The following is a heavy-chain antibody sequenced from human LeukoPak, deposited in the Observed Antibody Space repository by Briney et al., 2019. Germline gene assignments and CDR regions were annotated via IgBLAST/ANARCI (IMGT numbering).Heavy chain of an antibody. Sequence: GGSLRLSCAASGFTVSSNYMSWVRQAPGKGLEWVSVIYSGGSTYYADSVKGRFTTSRGNSKNTLYLQMNSLRAEDTAVYYCARGQTTVTTVNWFDPWGQGTLVTVSS. CDR2: IYSGGST. J-gene: IGHJ5*02. V-gene: IGHV3-53*01. D-gene: IGHD4-17*01. CDR1: GFTVSSNY. CDR3: ARGQTTVTTVNWFDP.